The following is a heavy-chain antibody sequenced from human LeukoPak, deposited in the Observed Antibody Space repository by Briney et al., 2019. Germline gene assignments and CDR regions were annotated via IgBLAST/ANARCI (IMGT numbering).Heavy chain of an antibody. J-gene: IGHJ6*02. CDR1: GYTFTSYY. Sequence: ASVKVSCKASGYTFTSYYMHWVRQAPGQGLEWMGIINPSGGSTSYAQKFQGRVTMTRDTSTSTVYMELSSLRSEDTAVYYCAREFIAAAADYYYYGMDVWGQGTTVTVSS. V-gene: IGHV1-46*01. CDR2: INPSGGST. CDR3: AREFIAAAADYYYYGMDV. D-gene: IGHD6-13*01.